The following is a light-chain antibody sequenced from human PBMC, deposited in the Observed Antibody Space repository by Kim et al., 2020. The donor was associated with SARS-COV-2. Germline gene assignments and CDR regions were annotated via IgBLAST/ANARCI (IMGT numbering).Light chain of an antibody. CDR2: GTS. CDR3: QQYDNYPYT. Sequence: ASVGDRITITGRASRAIRNSLAWFQQKPGKAPKSLIYGTSNLQSGVPSRFSGSGYVTDFTLTISSLQPEDFATYYCQQYDNYPYTFGPGTKVDIK. V-gene: IGKV1-16*01. CDR1: RAIRNS. J-gene: IGKJ3*01.